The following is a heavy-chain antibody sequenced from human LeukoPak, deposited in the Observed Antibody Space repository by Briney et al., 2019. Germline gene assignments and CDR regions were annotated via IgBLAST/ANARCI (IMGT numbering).Heavy chain of an antibody. CDR1: GFTLSDYW. D-gene: IGHD7-27*01. Sequence: GGSLRLSCVASGFTLSDYWMNWVRQAPGKGLEWVANINLHGSVKLHVDSVEGRFTISRDNAKNSLFLQMTSLKVEDTAVYYCAAWGLYNYWGQGTLVTVSS. J-gene: IGHJ4*02. CDR3: AAWGLYNY. CDR2: INLHGSVK. V-gene: IGHV3-7*01.